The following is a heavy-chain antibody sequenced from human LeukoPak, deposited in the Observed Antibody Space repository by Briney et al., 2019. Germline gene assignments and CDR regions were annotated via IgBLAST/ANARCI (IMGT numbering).Heavy chain of an antibody. CDR3: ARGYFGPFDP. D-gene: IGHD2/OR15-2a*01. J-gene: IGHJ5*02. CDR1: GFTFSSYT. Sequence: GGSLRLSCAASGFTFSSYTMDWVRQAPGKGLVWVSRINNDGSGSNYADSVKGRFTISRDNAKNTLYLQMNSLRAEDTALYYCARGYFGPFDPWGQGTLVTVSS. V-gene: IGHV3-74*01. CDR2: INNDGSGS.